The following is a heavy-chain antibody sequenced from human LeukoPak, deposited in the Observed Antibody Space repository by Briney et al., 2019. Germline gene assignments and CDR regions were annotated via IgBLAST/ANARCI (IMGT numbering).Heavy chain of an antibody. V-gene: IGHV3-23*01. Sequence: TGGSLRLSCAASGFTFNSYAMTWVRQAPGKGLEWVSAISARGGNTYYTDSVKGRFAISRDNTKNTLYLQMNGLRAADTAVYFCARGLDSLDSWGQGTLVTVSS. CDR2: ISARGGNT. CDR3: ARGLDSLDS. J-gene: IGHJ4*02. D-gene: IGHD2-15*01. CDR1: GFTFNSYA.